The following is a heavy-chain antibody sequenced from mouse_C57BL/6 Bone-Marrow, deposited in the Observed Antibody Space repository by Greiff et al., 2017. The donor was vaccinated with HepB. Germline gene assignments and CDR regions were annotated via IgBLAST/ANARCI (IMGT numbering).Heavy chain of an antibody. CDR1: GYTFTSYW. CDR2: IHPNSGST. V-gene: IGHV1-64*01. J-gene: IGHJ2*01. Sequence: QVQLQQPGAELVKPGASVKLSCKASGYTFTSYWMHWVKQRPGQGLEWIGMIHPNSGSTNYNEKFKSKATLTVDRSSSTAYMQLSSLTSEDSAVYYCARLGRYYFDYWGQGTTLTVSS. CDR3: ARLGRYYFDY.